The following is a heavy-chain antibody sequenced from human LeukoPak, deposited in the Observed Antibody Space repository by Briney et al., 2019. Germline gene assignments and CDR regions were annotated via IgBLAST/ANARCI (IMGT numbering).Heavy chain of an antibody. Sequence: TGGSLRLSCAVSGFRVSDYYMSWVRQAPGKGLEWVGLIRDSGEAFYADFARGRFAISRDESENTLYLQMNSLRVEDTAVNFCARDRAANQDWVEFDPWGQGTPVIVSS. V-gene: IGHV3-66*03. J-gene: IGHJ5*02. CDR2: IRDSGEA. CDR1: GFRVSDYY. D-gene: IGHD3/OR15-3a*01. CDR3: ARDRAANQDWVEFDP.